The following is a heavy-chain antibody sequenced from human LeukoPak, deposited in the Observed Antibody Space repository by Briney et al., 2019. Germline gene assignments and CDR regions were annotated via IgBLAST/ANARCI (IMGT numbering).Heavy chain of an antibody. CDR1: GFTFSSYS. CDR3: AREGKRYNWNMVAYYMDV. Sequence: GGSLRLSCAASGFTFSSYSMNWVRQAPGKGLEWVSSISSSSSYIYYADSVKGRFTISRDNAKNTLYLQMNSLRAEDTAVYYCAREGKRYNWNMVAYYMDVWGKGTTVTVSS. J-gene: IGHJ6*03. D-gene: IGHD1/OR15-1a*01. V-gene: IGHV3-21*01. CDR2: ISSSSSYI.